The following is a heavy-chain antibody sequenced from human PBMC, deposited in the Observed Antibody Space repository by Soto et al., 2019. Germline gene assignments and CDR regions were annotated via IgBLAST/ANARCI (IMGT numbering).Heavy chain of an antibody. CDR2: IYYSGST. CDR1: GGSINSSSYF. V-gene: IGHV4-39*01. Sequence: SETLSLTCSVSGGSINSSSYFWGWVRQPPGKGLEWIGSIYYSGSTYYNPSLRSRVTISVDTSKNQSSLKLSSVTAADTAVFYCARHYSSGSRNWFDPWGQGTLVTVSS. J-gene: IGHJ5*02. CDR3: ARHYSSGSRNWFDP. D-gene: IGHD6-19*01.